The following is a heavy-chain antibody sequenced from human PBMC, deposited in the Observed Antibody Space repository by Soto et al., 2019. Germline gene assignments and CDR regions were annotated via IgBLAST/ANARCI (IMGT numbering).Heavy chain of an antibody. CDR2: IYYSGST. CDR3: ARHGTGVTTRVEAFDI. D-gene: IGHD4-17*01. Sequence: QLQLQESGPGLVKPSETLSLTCTVSGGSISSSSYYWGWIRQPPGKGLEWIGSIYYSGSTYYNPSLKSRVTISVDTSKNQFSLKLSSVTAADTAVYYCARHGTGVTTRVEAFDIWGQGTMVTVSS. CDR1: GGSISSSSYY. J-gene: IGHJ3*02. V-gene: IGHV4-39*01.